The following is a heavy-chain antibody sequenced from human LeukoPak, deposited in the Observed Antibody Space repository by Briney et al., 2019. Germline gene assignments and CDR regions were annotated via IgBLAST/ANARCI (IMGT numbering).Heavy chain of an antibody. D-gene: IGHD6-13*01. J-gene: IGHJ4*02. Sequence: PGMSLRLSCAASGFTFRAYGMRWVRQAPGKGLEWLAIISYDGSNTYYADSVKGRFTISRDNSKNTLYLQMDSLRAEDTAVYYCAKEGDISSSWYLSNYFDYWGQGTLVTVSS. CDR1: GFTFRAYG. V-gene: IGHV3-30*18. CDR3: AKEGDISSSWYLSNYFDY. CDR2: ISYDGSNT.